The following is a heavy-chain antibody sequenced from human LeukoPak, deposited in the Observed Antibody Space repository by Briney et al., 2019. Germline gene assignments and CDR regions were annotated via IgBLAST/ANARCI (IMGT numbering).Heavy chain of an antibody. CDR2: IGVGGTT. V-gene: IGHV3-23*01. CDR3: AKAQGYYDC. D-gene: IGHD3-22*01. J-gene: IGHJ4*02. CDR1: GFTFSKYG. Sequence: GGSLRLSCAASGFTFSKYGMNWVRQAPGRGLEWVSGIGVGGTTYYADSVKGRFTISRDTSKNTLYLQMNSLRAEDTAVYYCAKAQGYYDCWGQGTLVTVSS.